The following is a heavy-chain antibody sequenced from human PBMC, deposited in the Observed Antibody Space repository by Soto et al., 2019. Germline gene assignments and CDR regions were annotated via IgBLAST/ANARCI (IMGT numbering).Heavy chain of an antibody. D-gene: IGHD2-15*01. CDR2: IKQDGSEK. Sequence: PGGSLRLSCAASGFTFSSYWMSWVRQAPGKGLEWVANIKQDGSEKYYVDSVKGRFTISRDNAKNSLYLQMNSLRAEDTAVYYCARNGIFRTLVAAMRVSPYFQHWGQGTLVTVSS. CDR1: GFTFSSYW. J-gene: IGHJ1*01. CDR3: ARNGIFRTLVAAMRVSPYFQH. V-gene: IGHV3-7*01.